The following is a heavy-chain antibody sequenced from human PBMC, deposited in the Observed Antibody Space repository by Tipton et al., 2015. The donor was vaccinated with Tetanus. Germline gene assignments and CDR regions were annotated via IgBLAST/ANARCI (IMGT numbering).Heavy chain of an antibody. Sequence: TLSLTCTVSGASFSSGDYYWSWIRKPPGKDLEWIGYIYQTGTTYYNPSLKGRVTISMDRSNTQFSLRLDSLTAADTAVYYCARGTWLYTSTCHRHWLDPWGQGTLVTVSS. J-gene: IGHJ5*02. CDR3: ARGTWLYTSTCHRHWLDP. V-gene: IGHV4-30-4*01. D-gene: IGHD6-13*01. CDR1: GASFSSGDYY. CDR2: IYQTGTT.